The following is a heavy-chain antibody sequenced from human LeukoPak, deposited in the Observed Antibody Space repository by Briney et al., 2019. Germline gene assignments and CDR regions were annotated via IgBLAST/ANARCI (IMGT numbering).Heavy chain of an antibody. J-gene: IGHJ4*02. V-gene: IGHV1-8*03. CDR3: AARIAVAGDSFDY. CDR1: GGTFSSYD. CDR2: MNPNSGNT. Sequence: ASVKVSCKASGGTFSSYDINWVRQATGQGLEWMGWMNPNSGNTGYAQKFQGRVTITRNTSISTAYMELSSLRSEDTAVYYCAARIAVAGDSFDYWGQGTLVTVSS. D-gene: IGHD6-19*01.